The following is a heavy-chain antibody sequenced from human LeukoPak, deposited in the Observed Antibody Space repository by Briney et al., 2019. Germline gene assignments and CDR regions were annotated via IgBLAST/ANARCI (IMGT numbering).Heavy chain of an antibody. V-gene: IGHV3-30*03. CDR2: ISYDGSNK. Sequence: GRSLRLSCAASGFTFSSYGMHWVRQAPGKGLEWVAVISYDGSNKYYADSVKGRFTISRDNSKNTLYLQMNSLRAEDTAVYYCASLSSGGNVVVTAIFPLDYWGQGTLVTVSS. J-gene: IGHJ4*02. CDR1: GFTFSSYG. CDR3: ASLSSGGNVVVTAIFPLDY. D-gene: IGHD2-21*02.